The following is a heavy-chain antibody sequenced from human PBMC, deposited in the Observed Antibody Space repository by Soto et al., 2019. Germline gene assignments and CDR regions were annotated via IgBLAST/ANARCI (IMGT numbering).Heavy chain of an antibody. CDR2: IKTKVESYAT. J-gene: IGHJ4*02. CDR3: TRRYCSGGGCSSDFDY. Sequence: EAQLVESGGGLVQPGGSLKLSCAASGFTLSGFAIHSVRQASGEGLEWVGRIKTKVESYATALAASVKGRFTLSRDDPKNKAYLVMNSLKTEDTAVYYCTRRYCSGGGCSSDFDYWGQGTLVTVSS. D-gene: IGHD2-15*01. V-gene: IGHV3-73*01. CDR1: GFTLSGFA.